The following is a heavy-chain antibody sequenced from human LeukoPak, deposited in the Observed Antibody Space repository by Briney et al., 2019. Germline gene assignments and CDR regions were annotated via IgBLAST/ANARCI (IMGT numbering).Heavy chain of an antibody. V-gene: IGHV1-69*05. CDR1: GGTFSSYA. Sequence: ASVKVSCKASGGTFSSYAISWVRQAPGQGLEWMGRIIPIFGTANYAQKFQGRVTITTDESTSTAYMELSSLRSEDTAVYYCARRMHTSYESSAFDIWGQGTMVTVSS. D-gene: IGHD2/OR15-2a*01. CDR3: ARRMHTSYESSAFDI. CDR2: IIPIFGTA. J-gene: IGHJ3*02.